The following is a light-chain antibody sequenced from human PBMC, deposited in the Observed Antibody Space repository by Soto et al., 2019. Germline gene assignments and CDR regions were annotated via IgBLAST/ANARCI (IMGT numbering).Light chain of an antibody. CDR3: QQANSFPLT. J-gene: IGKJ4*01. CDR1: QTVTSNY. Sequence: EIVFTQSPGSLSLSAGERATLSCGASQTVTSNYLAWYQQKPGQAPRLLIFGASIRVTGIPDRFIGSGSGTDFTLTISSLQPEDFATYYCQQANSFPLTFGGGTKVDIK. V-gene: IGKV3-20*01. CDR2: GAS.